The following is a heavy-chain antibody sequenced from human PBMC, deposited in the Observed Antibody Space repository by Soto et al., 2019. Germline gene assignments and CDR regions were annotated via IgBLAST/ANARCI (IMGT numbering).Heavy chain of an antibody. V-gene: IGHV4-59*01. CDR2: IYYSGST. J-gene: IGHJ4*02. CDR1: GGSISSYY. CDR3: ARSPSIVVVTFDY. D-gene: IGHD2-21*02. Sequence: SSETLSLTCTVSGGSISSYYWSWIRQPPGKGLEWIGYIYYSGSTNYNPSLKSRVTISVDTSKNQFSLKLSSVTAADTAVYYCARSPSIVVVTFDYWGQGTLVTVSS.